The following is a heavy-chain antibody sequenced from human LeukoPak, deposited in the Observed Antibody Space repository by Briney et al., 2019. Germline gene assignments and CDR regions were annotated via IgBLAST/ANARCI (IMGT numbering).Heavy chain of an antibody. V-gene: IGHV6-1*01. CDR1: GDSVSGSNTA. Sequence: SQTLSLTCAISGDSVSGSNTAWNWIRQSPSRGLEWLGRTYYVARWINDYAVSVRGRIAIIPDTSKNQLSLQLNSVTPEDTAVYYCARGRPHYYAMDVWGQGTTVTVSS. CDR3: ARGRPHYYAMDV. J-gene: IGHJ6*02. CDR2: TYYVARWIN.